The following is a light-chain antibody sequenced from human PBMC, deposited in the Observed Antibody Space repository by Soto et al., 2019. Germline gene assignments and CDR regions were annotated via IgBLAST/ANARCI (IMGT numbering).Light chain of an antibody. Sequence: DIQMTQSPSTLSASVVDRVTITCRASQSVSGWLSWYQQKPGEAPKLLIYDASALPRGVPSRFRGSGSGTKFTLTIASLQPDDFATYYCQQYETFSGTFGPGTKVDIK. J-gene: IGKJ1*01. CDR2: DAS. V-gene: IGKV1-5*01. CDR3: QQYETFSGT. CDR1: QSVSGW.